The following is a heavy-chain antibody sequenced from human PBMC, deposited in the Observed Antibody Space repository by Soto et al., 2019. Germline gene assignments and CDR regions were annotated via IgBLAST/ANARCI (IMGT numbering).Heavy chain of an antibody. Sequence: QVQLVESGGGVVQPGRSLRLSCAASGFTFSSYGMHWVRQAPGKGLEWVAVISYDGSNKYYADSVKGRFTISRDNSKNTLYLQMNSLRAEDTAVYYCAKDFVVVPAAIGNYSYYYGMDVWGQGTTVTVSS. CDR1: GFTFSSYG. CDR2: ISYDGSNK. V-gene: IGHV3-30*18. J-gene: IGHJ6*02. CDR3: AKDFVVVPAAIGNYSYYYGMDV. D-gene: IGHD2-2*01.